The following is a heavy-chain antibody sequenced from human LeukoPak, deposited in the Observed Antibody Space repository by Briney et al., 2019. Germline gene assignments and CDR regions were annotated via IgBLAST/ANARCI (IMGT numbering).Heavy chain of an antibody. Sequence: SETLSLTCTVSGGSISSYYWSWIRQPPGKGLEWIGYTHYSGNTNYNPSLKSRVTILIDTSKNQISLNLSSVTAADTAVYYCARETIVVVPAAILTPFDYWGQGTLVTVSS. CDR3: ARETIVVVPAAILTPFDY. CDR1: GGSISSYY. V-gene: IGHV4-59*12. D-gene: IGHD2-2*02. J-gene: IGHJ4*02. CDR2: THYSGNT.